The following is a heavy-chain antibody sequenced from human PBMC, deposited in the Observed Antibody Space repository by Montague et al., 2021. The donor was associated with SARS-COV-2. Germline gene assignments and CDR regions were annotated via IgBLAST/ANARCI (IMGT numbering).Heavy chain of an antibody. CDR2: IYYSGGT. CDR3: ARHLVYCSSTSCYEGRFDP. V-gene: IGHV4-31*03. D-gene: IGHD2-2*01. J-gene: IGHJ5*02. Sequence: TLSLTCTVSGGSISSGGYYWSWIRQHPGKGLEWIGYIYYSGGTYYNPSLKSRVTISVDTSKNQFSLKLSSVTAADTAVDYCARHLVYCSSTSCYEGRFDPWGQGTLVTVSS. CDR1: GGSISSGGYY.